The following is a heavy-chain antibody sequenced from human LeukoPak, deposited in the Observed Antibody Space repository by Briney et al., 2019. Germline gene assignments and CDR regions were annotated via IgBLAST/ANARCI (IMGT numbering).Heavy chain of an antibody. CDR3: ARDIFD. V-gene: IGHV3-30*14. J-gene: IGHJ4*02. CDR1: GFTFSSYA. Sequence: PGRSLRLSCAASGFTFSSYAMHWVRQAPGKGLEWVAVISYDGSNKYYADSVKGRFTISRDNSNNTLYLQMNSLRAEDTAMYYCARDIFDWGQGALVTVSA. CDR2: ISYDGSNK. D-gene: IGHD2-15*01.